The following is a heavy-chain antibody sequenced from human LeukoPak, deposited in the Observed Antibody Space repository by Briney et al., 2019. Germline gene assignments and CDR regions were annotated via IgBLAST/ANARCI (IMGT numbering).Heavy chain of an antibody. Sequence: PSEALSLTCTVSNGSVRSYYWSWVRQSPGKGLEWIGYIYYSGSTNYNPSLKSRVTISIHTSRNQFSLMLSSVTAADTAMYYCARYYDRTGFDYWGQGTLVTVSS. D-gene: IGHD3-16*01. CDR1: NGSVRSYY. J-gene: IGHJ4*02. V-gene: IGHV4-59*08. CDR2: IYYSGST. CDR3: ARYYDRTGFDY.